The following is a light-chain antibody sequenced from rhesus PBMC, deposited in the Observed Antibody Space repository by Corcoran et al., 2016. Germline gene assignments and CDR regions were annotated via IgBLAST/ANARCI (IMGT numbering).Light chain of an antibody. CDR1: QGMSSY. CDR3: QQGYSTPFT. CDR2: YAK. V-gene: IGKV1-32*03. J-gene: IGKJ3*01. Sequence: DIQMSQSPSSLSASVGDRVTITCRASQGMSSYLEWYQQKPGKAPKVLMYYAKNLASGVPSRFSDSGSGTDYTLPISSLQPEDFATYCCQQGYSTPFTFGPGTKLDIK.